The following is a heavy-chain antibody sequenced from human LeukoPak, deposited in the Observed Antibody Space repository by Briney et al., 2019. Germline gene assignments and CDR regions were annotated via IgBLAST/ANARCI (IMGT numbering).Heavy chain of an antibody. CDR2: FDPEDGET. Sequence: GASVKVSCKASGGTFSSYAISWVRQAPGQGLEWMGGFDPEDGETIYAQKFQGRVTMTEDTSRDTAYMELSSLRSEDTAVYYCATWYYYDSSDYYVADYWGQGTLVIVSS. CDR1: GGTFSSYA. CDR3: ATWYYYDSSDYYVADY. D-gene: IGHD3-22*01. V-gene: IGHV1-24*01. J-gene: IGHJ4*02.